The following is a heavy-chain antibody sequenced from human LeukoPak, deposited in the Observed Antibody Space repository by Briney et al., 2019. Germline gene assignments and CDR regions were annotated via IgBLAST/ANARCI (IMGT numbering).Heavy chain of an antibody. J-gene: IGHJ4*02. CDR2: ISSSGNTI. CDR3: ARALWRTVVTAFGY. D-gene: IGHD4-23*01. V-gene: IGHV3-48*04. Sequence: GGSLRLSCAASGFTISSYGMNWVRQAPGKGLEWVSYISSSGNTIYHADSVKGRFTISRDNAKNSLYLQMNSLRAEDTAVYYCARALWRTVVTAFGYWGQGTLVTVSS. CDR1: GFTISSYG.